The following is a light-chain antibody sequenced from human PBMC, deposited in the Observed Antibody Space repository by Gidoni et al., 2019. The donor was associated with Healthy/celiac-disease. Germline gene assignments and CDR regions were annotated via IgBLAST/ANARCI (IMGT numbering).Light chain of an antibody. CDR2: QDK. CDR1: NLGDKY. V-gene: IGLV3-1*01. CDR3: QAWDDNIVV. J-gene: IGLJ2*01. Sequence: SFELTQPPSVSVSPGQTASIICSGDNLGDKYACWYQQKPGQSPVLLIYQDKKRPSGIPERFSASNSGDTATLTISGAQPMDEADYYCQAWDDNIVVFGGGTKLTVL.